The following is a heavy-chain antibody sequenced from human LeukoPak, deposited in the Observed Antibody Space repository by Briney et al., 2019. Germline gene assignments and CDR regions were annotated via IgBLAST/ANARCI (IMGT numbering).Heavy chain of an antibody. Sequence: GRSLRLSCAASGFTFSYYAMHWVRQAPGKGLEWVAVFSYDGRNKYYADSVKGRFTISRDISKNTVYLQVSSLRGEDTAVYYCARDTVTTAYYFEYWGQGTLVTVSS. V-gene: IGHV3-30*04. CDR1: GFTFSYYA. J-gene: IGHJ4*02. D-gene: IGHD4-17*01. CDR2: FSYDGRNK. CDR3: ARDTVTTAYYFEY.